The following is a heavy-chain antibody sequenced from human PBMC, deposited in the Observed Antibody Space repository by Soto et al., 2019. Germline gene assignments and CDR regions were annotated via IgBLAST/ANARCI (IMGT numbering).Heavy chain of an antibody. CDR3: ARNGDYLVDY. Sequence: PSQTLSLTCAISGDSVSSKSAAWHWIRQSPSRGLEWLGRTYYRSKWSSNYAVSVKSRITINPDTSKNQFSLQLRSVTPDDTAMYYCARNGDYLVDYWGQGTLVTVSS. J-gene: IGHJ4*02. CDR1: GDSVSSKSAA. CDR2: TYYRSKWSS. V-gene: IGHV6-1*01. D-gene: IGHD6-6*01.